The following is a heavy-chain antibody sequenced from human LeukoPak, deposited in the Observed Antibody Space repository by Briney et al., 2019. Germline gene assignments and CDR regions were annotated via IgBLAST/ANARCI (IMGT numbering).Heavy chain of an antibody. Sequence: GGSLRLSCAASGFTFSNAWMSWVRQAPGKGLDWVGRIKSKTDGGTTDYAAPVKGRFTISRDDSKNTLYLQMNSLKTEDTAVYYCTTDPVVIDPPRVDYWGQGTLVTVSS. CDR2: IKSKTDGGTT. V-gene: IGHV3-15*01. J-gene: IGHJ4*02. CDR3: TTDPVVIDPPRVDY. CDR1: GFTFSNAW. D-gene: IGHD3-22*01.